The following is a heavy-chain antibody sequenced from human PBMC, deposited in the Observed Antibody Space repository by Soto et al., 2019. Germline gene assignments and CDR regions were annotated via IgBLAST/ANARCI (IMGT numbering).Heavy chain of an antibody. V-gene: IGHV4-30-2*01. D-gene: IGHD5-12*01. CDR1: GGSITSGGYS. CDR2: IYHSGST. CDR3: AAGGGLPRYY. J-gene: IGHJ4*02. Sequence: SETLDLTCAVSGGSITSGGYSWSWIRQPPGKGLEWIGYIYHSGSTYYNPSLKSRVTISVDRSKNQFSLKLSSVTAADTAVYYCAAGGGLPRYYWGQGTLVTVSS.